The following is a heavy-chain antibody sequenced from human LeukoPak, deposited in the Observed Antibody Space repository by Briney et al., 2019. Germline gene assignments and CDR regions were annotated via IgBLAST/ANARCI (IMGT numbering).Heavy chain of an antibody. D-gene: IGHD3-10*01. V-gene: IGHV3-53*01. CDR2: IHSGGST. CDR3: ARERVYYGSGGGLMDAYLFYYYGMDV. Sequence: PGGSLRLSCAASGFPVSSNYMSWVRQAPGKGLEWVSVIHSGGSTNYADSVKGRFTISRDASKNTLYLQMNSVRAEDTAVHYCARERVYYGSGGGLMDAYLFYYYGMDVWGQGTTVTVSS. J-gene: IGHJ6*02. CDR1: GFPVSSNY.